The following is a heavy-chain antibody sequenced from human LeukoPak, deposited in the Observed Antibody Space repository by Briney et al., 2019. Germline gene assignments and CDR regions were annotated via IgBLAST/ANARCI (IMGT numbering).Heavy chain of an antibody. CDR2: ISGSGVGT. D-gene: IGHD3-9*01. CDR3: AKNGRDDHDKYFFDF. Sequence: GGSLRLSCAGSGFIFRNYAMSWVSQAPGMGLEWVSAISGSGVGTNYADSVKGRFTISRDNSKNTLYLQMNSLRAEDTAVYYCAKNGRDDHDKYFFDFRGQGTQVTVYS. V-gene: IGHV3-23*01. J-gene: IGHJ4*02. CDR1: GFIFRNYA.